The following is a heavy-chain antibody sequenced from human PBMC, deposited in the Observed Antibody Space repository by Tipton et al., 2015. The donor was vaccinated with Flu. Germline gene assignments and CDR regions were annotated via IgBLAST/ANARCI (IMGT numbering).Heavy chain of an antibody. CDR2: IYHTGNT. CDR1: GYSISSDYY. D-gene: IGHD4-11*01. CDR3: ARRHFSNYVSEPKNWFDL. Sequence: TLSLTCTVSGYSISSDYYWGWIRQPPGKGLEWIGNIYHTGNTYYNSSLKSRVSISVDRSKNQFSLKVSSVTAADTAVYFCARRHFSNYVSEPKNWFDLWGQGTQVTVSS. V-gene: IGHV4-38-2*02. J-gene: IGHJ5*02.